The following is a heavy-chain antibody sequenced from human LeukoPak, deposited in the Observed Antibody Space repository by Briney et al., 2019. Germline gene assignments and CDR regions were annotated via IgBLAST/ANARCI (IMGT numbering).Heavy chain of an antibody. CDR3: AREVRGYSYGHQYYYYYMDV. J-gene: IGHJ6*03. Sequence: SVKVSCKASGGTFSSYAISWVRQAPGQGLEWMGGIIPIFGTANYAQKFQGRVTITTDESTSTAYMELSSLRSEDTAVYYCAREVRGYSYGHQYYYYYMDVWGKGTTVTVSS. V-gene: IGHV1-69*05. D-gene: IGHD5-18*01. CDR1: GGTFSSYA. CDR2: IIPIFGTA.